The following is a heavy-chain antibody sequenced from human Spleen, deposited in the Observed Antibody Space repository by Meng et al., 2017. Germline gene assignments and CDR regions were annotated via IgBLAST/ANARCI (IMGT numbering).Heavy chain of an antibody. CDR3: ARDEDISAAGKLFGDY. V-gene: IGHV1-2*06. CDR1: GYNFPDYY. Sequence: ASVKVSCKPSGYNFPDYYIHWVRLAPGQGLEWMGHIDPKSGDTRYEQKFQGRVTMTGDTSIGTAYMELTGLRSDDTALYYCARDEDISAAGKLFGDYWGQGTLVTVSS. D-gene: IGHD6-13*01. CDR2: IDPKSGDT. J-gene: IGHJ4*02.